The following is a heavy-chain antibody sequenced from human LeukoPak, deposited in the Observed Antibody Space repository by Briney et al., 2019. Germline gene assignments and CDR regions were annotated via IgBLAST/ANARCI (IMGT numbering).Heavy chain of an antibody. D-gene: IGHD3-9*01. CDR3: AKGLTGYSNYGMDV. Sequence: GGSLRLSCAASVFTFSSYSMNWVRQAPWKGLEWVSAISGTGSRTYYADSVKGRFTISRDNSKNTLYLQMKSLRVEHTARYYCAKGLTGYSNYGMDVRGQGTTVTVSS. V-gene: IGHV3-23*01. J-gene: IGHJ6*02. CDR1: VFTFSSYS. CDR2: ISGTGSRT.